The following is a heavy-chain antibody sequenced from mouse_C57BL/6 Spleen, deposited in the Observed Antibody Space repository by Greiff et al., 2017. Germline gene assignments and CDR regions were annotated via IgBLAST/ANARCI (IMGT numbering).Heavy chain of an antibody. CDR1: GYTFTSYW. V-gene: IGHV1-64*01. CDR3: ARGGLRREGYFDY. J-gene: IGHJ2*01. D-gene: IGHD2-4*01. Sequence: QVQLQQPGAELVKPGASVKLSCKASGYTFTSYWMHWVKQRPGQGLEWIGMIHPNSGSTNYNEKFKSKATLTVDKSSSTAYMQLSSLTSEDSAVYYCARGGLRREGYFDYWGQGTTLTVSS. CDR2: IHPNSGST.